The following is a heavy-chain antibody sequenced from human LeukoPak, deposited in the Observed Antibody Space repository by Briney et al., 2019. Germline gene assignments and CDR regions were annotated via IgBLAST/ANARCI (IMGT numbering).Heavy chain of an antibody. Sequence: PGGSLRLSCAASGFTFSSYAMSWVRQSPGKGLEWVSGISSTGGSTYYADSVKGRFTISRDNSKNTLYLQMNSLTAEDTAVYYCARGYSSLYPWGQGTLVTVSS. CDR2: ISSTGGST. V-gene: IGHV3-23*01. J-gene: IGHJ5*02. D-gene: IGHD6-19*01. CDR3: ARGYSSLYP. CDR1: GFTFSSYA.